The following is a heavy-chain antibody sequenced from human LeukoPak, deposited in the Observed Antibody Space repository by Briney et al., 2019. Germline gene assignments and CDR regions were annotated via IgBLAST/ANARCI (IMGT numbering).Heavy chain of an antibody. CDR3: ARAPRTGAWDMITFGGVIVHGDAFDF. CDR1: GGSLISTTYS. D-gene: IGHD3-16*02. CDR2: IYYSGST. Sequence: TSETLSLTCAVSGGSLISTTYSWGWIRQPPGKGLEWIGSIYYSGSTYYNPSLKSRVTVSVDMSKNQFSLQLSSVTAADTAVYYCARAPRTGAWDMITFGGVIVHGDAFDFWGQGTMVTVSS. V-gene: IGHV4-39*07. J-gene: IGHJ3*01.